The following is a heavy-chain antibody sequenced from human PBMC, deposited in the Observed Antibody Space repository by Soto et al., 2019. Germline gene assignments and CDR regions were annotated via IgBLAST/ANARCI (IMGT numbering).Heavy chain of an antibody. Sequence: PSETLSLTCTISGGSISVYYWSWIRQSPGQRLEWIGYIYDSGSPYYNPSLKTRVTIAADSSKNQISLKLTSATAAYTAVYYCARGVGSSPPRYWGRGTLVTVSS. CDR3: ARGVGSSPPRY. CDR1: GGSISVYY. D-gene: IGHD3-9*01. CDR2: IYDSGSP. J-gene: IGHJ4*02. V-gene: IGHV4-59*01.